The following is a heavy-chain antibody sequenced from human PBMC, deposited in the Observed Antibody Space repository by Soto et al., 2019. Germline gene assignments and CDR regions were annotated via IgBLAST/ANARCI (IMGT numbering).Heavy chain of an antibody. D-gene: IGHD3-22*01. CDR2: IFYSGST. CDR3: ARQIYDSDTGPNFQYYFDS. V-gene: IGHV4-30-4*01. J-gene: IGHJ5*01. Sequence: PSETLSLTCNVSGGPISGDYYWTWIRQPPGKGLEWIGYIFYSGSTYYNPSLKSRVTMSVDTSKNQFSLRLSSVTAADTAVYYCARQIYDSDTGPNFQYYFDSWGHGTPVTDSS. CDR1: GGPISGDYY.